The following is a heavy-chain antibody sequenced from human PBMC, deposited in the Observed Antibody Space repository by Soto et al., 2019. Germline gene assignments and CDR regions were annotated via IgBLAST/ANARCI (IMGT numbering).Heavy chain of an antibody. V-gene: IGHV3-23*01. Sequence: TGGSLSLSCAASGFNFNTFAMSWIRQAPGKGLEWVSHISSSGGSRDYADSVRGRFTISRDNSKNVLFLQMNSLRAEDTAVYYCASWYSGSSTADPWGQGTLVTVSS. D-gene: IGHD1-26*01. CDR2: ISSSGGSR. CDR1: GFNFNTFA. J-gene: IGHJ5*02. CDR3: ASWYSGSSTADP.